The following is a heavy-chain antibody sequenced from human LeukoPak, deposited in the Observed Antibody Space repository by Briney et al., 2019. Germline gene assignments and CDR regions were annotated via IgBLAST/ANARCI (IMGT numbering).Heavy chain of an antibody. V-gene: IGHV1-2*02. CDR3: ATDYYDSSGYYWWDY. Sequence: ASVKVSCKASGYTFTGYHMHWVRQAPGQGLEWMGWINPNSGGTNYAQKFQGRVTMTRDTSISTAYMELSRLRSDDTAVYYCATDYYDSSGYYWWDYWGQGTLVTVSS. D-gene: IGHD3-22*01. J-gene: IGHJ4*02. CDR1: GYTFTGYH. CDR2: INPNSGGT.